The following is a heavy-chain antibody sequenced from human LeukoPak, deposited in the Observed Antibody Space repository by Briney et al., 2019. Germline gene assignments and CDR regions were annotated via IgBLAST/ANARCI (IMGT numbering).Heavy chain of an antibody. Sequence: PGGSLRLSCAASGFTFSSYAMSWVRQAPGKGLEWVSAISGSGGSTYYADSVKGRFTISRDNSKNTLYLQMNSLRAEDTAVYYCAKDTPRHYYDSNGYPKGYFDYWGQGTLITVSS. J-gene: IGHJ4*02. CDR2: ISGSGGST. V-gene: IGHV3-23*01. CDR3: AKDTPRHYYDSNGYPKGYFDY. CDR1: GFTFSSYA. D-gene: IGHD3-22*01.